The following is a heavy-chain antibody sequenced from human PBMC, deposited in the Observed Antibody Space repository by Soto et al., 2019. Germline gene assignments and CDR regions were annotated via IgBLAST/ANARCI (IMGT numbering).Heavy chain of an antibody. V-gene: IGHV3-21*01. CDR2: ISSGSSDT. CDR1: GFTFSRVS. Sequence: PGQSLKISCAASGFTFSRVSMNWVPQVPGKGLEWVASISSGSSDTWYADSVKGRFIISRDNAQNSLLLQMNTLRPEDTAMYYCARVAYWGPGAQVTVSS. J-gene: IGHJ4*02. CDR3: ARVAY.